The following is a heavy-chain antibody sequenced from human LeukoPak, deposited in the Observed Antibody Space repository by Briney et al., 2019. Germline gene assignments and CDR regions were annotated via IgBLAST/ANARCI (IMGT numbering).Heavy chain of an antibody. CDR2: INHGGST. V-gene: IGHV4-34*01. Sequence: SETLSLTCAVYGGSFNNYYRSWIRQPPGKGLEWIGEINHGGSTSYNPSLKSRVTISVDTSKNQFSLKLSSVSAADTAVYYCARVQAAGDGYYFDFWGQGTLVTVSS. J-gene: IGHJ4*02. D-gene: IGHD7-27*01. CDR3: ARVQAAGDGYYFDF. CDR1: GGSFNNYY.